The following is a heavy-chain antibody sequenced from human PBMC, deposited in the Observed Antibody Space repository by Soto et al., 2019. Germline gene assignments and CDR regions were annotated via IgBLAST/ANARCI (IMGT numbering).Heavy chain of an antibody. D-gene: IGHD2-2*01. CDR2: IGSSGGSV. CDR1: GFTFSTYS. CDR3: ARGRSINTNMDY. J-gene: IGHJ4*02. V-gene: IGHV3-21*01. Sequence: EVQLVESGGGLVKPGGSLRLSCAASGFTFSTYSMNWVRQAPGKGLEWISSIGSSGGSVSYAESVKGRFTISRDNAKNSLYLQMDSLRAEDTAVYYCARGRSINTNMDYWGQGTLVTVSS.